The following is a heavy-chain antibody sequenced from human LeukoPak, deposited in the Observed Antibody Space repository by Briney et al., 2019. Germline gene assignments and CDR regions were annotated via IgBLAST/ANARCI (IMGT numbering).Heavy chain of an antibody. CDR1: GFTFSSYE. D-gene: IGHD6-6*01. Sequence: PGGSLRLSCAASGFTFSSYEMNWVRQAPGKGLEWVSYISSSGSTIYYADSVKGRFTISRDNAKNSLYLQMNSLRAEDTAIYYCARDRAARYYMDVWGKGTTVTVSS. CDR2: ISSSGSTI. CDR3: ARDRAARYYMDV. J-gene: IGHJ6*03. V-gene: IGHV3-48*03.